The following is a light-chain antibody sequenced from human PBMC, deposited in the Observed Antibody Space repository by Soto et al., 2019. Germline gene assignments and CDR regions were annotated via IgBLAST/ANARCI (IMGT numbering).Light chain of an antibody. CDR2: GAS. CDR3: QQYGSSPAAA. V-gene: IGKV3-20*01. Sequence: EIVLTQSPGTLSLSPGERATLSCRASQSVSSSYLAWYQQKPGQAPRLLIYGASSRATGIPDRFSGSGSGTDFTLTISRLEPEDFAVYYCQQYGSSPAAAFGQGTKVE. J-gene: IGKJ1*01. CDR1: QSVSSSY.